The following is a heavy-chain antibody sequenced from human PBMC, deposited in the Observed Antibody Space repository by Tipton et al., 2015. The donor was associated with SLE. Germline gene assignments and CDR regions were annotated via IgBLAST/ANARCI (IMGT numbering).Heavy chain of an antibody. CDR2: VSAYNGGT. Sequence: QLVQSGAEVKKPGASVMVSCKASGYTFTRFGIGWVRLAPGQGLEWMGWVSAYNGGTNYAQKFQGRVTMTRDTSISTAYMELSRLKSDDTAVYYCARVRSAVRWLQSDYFDYWGQGTLVTVSS. CDR1: GYTFTRFG. CDR3: ARVRSAVRWLQSDYFDY. V-gene: IGHV1-2*02. D-gene: IGHD5-24*01. J-gene: IGHJ4*02.